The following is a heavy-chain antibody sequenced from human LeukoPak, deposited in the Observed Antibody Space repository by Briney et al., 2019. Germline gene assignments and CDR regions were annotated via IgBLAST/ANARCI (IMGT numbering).Heavy chain of an antibody. CDR2: MNPNNGNT. V-gene: IGHV1-8*01. CDR1: GYTFTNYD. CDR3: AREMVRGVGYYYYYYMDV. Sequence: ASVKVSCKTSGYTFTNYDINWVRQATGQGLEWMGWMNPNNGNTGYAQKFQGRVTMTRNTSISTAYMELSIWRSEDTTVYYCAREMVRGVGYYYYYYMDVWGKGTTVTVSS. D-gene: IGHD3-10*01. J-gene: IGHJ6*03.